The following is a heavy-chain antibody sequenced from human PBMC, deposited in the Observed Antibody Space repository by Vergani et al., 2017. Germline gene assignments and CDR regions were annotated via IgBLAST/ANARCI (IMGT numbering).Heavy chain of an antibody. D-gene: IGHD6-19*01. CDR1: GFTFDDYA. J-gene: IGHJ4*02. CDR2: ISWNSGSI. CDR3: AKDRSGWYSFFDY. V-gene: IGHV3-9*01. Sequence: EVQLLESGGGLVQPGGSLRLSCAASGFTFDDYAMHWVRQAPGKGLEWVSGISWNSGSIGYADSVKGRFTISRDNAKNSLYLQMNSLRAEDTALYYCAKDRSGWYSFFDYWGQGTLVTVSS.